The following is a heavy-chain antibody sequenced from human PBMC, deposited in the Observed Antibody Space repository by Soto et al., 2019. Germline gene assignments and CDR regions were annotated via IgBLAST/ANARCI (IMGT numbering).Heavy chain of an antibody. CDR1: GYTFTSYG. V-gene: IGHV1-18*01. J-gene: IGHJ4*02. Sequence: QVQLVQSGAEVKKPGASVKVSCKASGYTFTSYGISWVRQAPGQGLEWMGWISAYNGNTNYAQKLQGRVTMTTDTATSTAYMELRSLRADDTAVYYCASSLLVGYGLEGESHWGQGTLVSVSS. CDR3: ASSLLVGYGLEGESH. CDR2: ISAYNGNT. D-gene: IGHD5-18*01.